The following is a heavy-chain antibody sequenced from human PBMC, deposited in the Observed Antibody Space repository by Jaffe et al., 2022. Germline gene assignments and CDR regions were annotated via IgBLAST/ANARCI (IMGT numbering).Heavy chain of an antibody. CDR2: ISGSGGST. CDR3: APTPHYYGSGSYTPTHD. D-gene: IGHD3-10*01. V-gene: IGHV3-23*01. J-gene: IGHJ4*02. Sequence: EVQLLESGGGLVQPGGSLRLSCAASGFTFSSYAMSWVRQAPGKGLEWVSAISGSGGSTYYADSVKGRFTISRDNSKNTLYLQMNSLRAEDTAVYYCAPTPHYYGSGSYTPTHDWGQGTLVTVSS. CDR1: GFTFSSYA.